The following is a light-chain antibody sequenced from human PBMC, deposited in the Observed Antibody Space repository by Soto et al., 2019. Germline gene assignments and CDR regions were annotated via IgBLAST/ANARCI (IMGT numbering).Light chain of an antibody. Sequence: EIVLTQSPGTLSLSPGERATLSCRASQSVSSTYLAWYQQKPVQAPRLLIYGTSSRATGIPDRFSGSGSGTDFTLTISRLEPEDFAVYYCQQYGSSPPITFGPGTKVEI. CDR3: QQYGSSPPIT. V-gene: IGKV3-20*01. CDR2: GTS. J-gene: IGKJ3*01. CDR1: QSVSSTY.